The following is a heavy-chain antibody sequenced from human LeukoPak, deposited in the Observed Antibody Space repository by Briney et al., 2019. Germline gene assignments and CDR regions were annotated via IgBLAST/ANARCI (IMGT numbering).Heavy chain of an antibody. J-gene: IGHJ3*02. CDR1: GFTFSSYW. CDR3: ARETYDYVWGSYRYTRNYAFDI. D-gene: IGHD3-16*02. CDR2: IKQDGSEK. Sequence: QSGGSLRLSCAASGFTFSSYWMSWVRQAPGKGLEWVANIKQDGSEKYYVDSVKGRFTISRDNAKNSLYLQMNSLRAEDTAVYYCARETYDYVWGSYRYTRNYAFDIWGQGTMVTVSS. V-gene: IGHV3-7*01.